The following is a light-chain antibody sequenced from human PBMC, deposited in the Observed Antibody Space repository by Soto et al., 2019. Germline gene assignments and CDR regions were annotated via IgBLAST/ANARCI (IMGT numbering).Light chain of an antibody. CDR1: QSISNH. Sequence: DIQMTQSPSSLSATVEDRVIITCRASQSISNHLNWYQQKPGKAPKLLIFAASSLQSGVPSRFSGSRSGPDFTLTISSLQPEDFATYDGQQSYSSPPTFGQGTKVDIK. J-gene: IGKJ1*01. CDR2: AAS. V-gene: IGKV1-39*01. CDR3: QQSYSSPPT.